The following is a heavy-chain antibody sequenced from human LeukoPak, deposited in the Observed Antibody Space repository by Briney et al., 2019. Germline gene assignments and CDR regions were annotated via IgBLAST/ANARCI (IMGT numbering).Heavy chain of an antibody. J-gene: IGHJ4*02. CDR3: GSGNYYDY. V-gene: IGHV3-73*01. Sequence: PGGSLRQTCAGSGFTFLGSASHWVRQASGKGLEWVGRIRSKANSGATAYAASVKGSFTISRDDSKNTAYLQMNSLKTEDTAVYYCGSGNYYDYWGQG. CDR2: IRSKANSGAT. D-gene: IGHD1-26*01. CDR1: GFTFLGSA.